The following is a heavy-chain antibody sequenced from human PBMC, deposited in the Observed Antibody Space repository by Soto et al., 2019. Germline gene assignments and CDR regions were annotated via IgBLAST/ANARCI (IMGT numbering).Heavy chain of an antibody. V-gene: IGHV3-33*01. J-gene: IGHJ3*02. CDR2: IWYDGSNK. CDR3: ASGASRAFDI. D-gene: IGHD1-26*01. Sequence: QVQLVESGGGVVQPGRSLTLSCAASGFSFSSYDMHWVRQAPGKGLEWVAVIWYDGSNKYYADSVKGRFTISRDNSKNTLYLQMNSLRAEDTAVYYCASGASRAFDIWGQGTMVTVSS. CDR1: GFSFSSYD.